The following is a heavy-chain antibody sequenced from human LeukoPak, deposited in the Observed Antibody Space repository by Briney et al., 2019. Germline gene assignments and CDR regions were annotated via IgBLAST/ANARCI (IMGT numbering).Heavy chain of an antibody. Sequence: VASVKVSCKASGYTFTGYYMHWVRQAPGQGLEWMGWINPNSGGTNYAQKFQGRVTMTRDTSISTAYMELSRLRSDDTAVYYCARRLLGYFDWRTLNYYYYYGMDVWGQGTTVTVSS. CDR1: GYTFTGYY. CDR3: ARRLLGYFDWRTLNYYYYYGMDV. CDR2: INPNSGGT. V-gene: IGHV1-2*02. D-gene: IGHD3-9*01. J-gene: IGHJ6*02.